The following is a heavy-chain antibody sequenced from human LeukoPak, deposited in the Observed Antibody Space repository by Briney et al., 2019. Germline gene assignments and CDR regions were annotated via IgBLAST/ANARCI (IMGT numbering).Heavy chain of an antibody. CDR2: IYSGGST. J-gene: IGHJ6*02. Sequence: PGGSLRLSCAASGFTVGSNYMSWVRQAPGKGLEWVSVIYSGGSTYYADSVKGRFTISRDNSKNTLYLQMNGLRAEDTAVYYCARVPLDYYYYGMDVWGQGTTVTVSS. CDR1: GFTVGSNY. V-gene: IGHV3-66*01. CDR3: ARVPLDYYYYGMDV.